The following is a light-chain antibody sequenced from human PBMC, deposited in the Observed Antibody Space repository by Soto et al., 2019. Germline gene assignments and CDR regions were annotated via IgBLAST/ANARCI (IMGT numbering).Light chain of an antibody. J-gene: IGKJ2*01. V-gene: IGKV3-20*01. CDR3: QQYGSSPPYT. CDR2: GAL. CDR1: QSVSSSY. Sequence: EIVLTQSPGTLSLSPGERATLSCRASQSVSSSYLAWYQQKPGQAPRLLIYGALNRATGIPDRFSASGSGTDFTLTISRLEPEDFAMYYCQQYGSSPPYTFGQGIKLEIK.